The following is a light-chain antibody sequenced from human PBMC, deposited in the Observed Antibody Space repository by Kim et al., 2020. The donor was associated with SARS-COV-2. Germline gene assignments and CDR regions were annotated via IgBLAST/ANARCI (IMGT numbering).Light chain of an antibody. CDR2: TAS. V-gene: IGKV1-39*01. CDR3: QQSSSSPPT. J-gene: IGKJ5*01. CDR1: QSMSSH. Sequence: DIQMTQSPSSLSASVGDRVTITCRASQSMSSHLNWYQQKPGKAPKLLIYTASSLQSGVPSRFSGSGSGTDFTLTISSLQPEDFATYYCQQSSSSPPTFGQGTRLEIK.